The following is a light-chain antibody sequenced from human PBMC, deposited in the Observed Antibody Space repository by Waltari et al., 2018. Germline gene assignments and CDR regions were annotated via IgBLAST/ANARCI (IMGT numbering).Light chain of an antibody. CDR1: NTD. V-gene: IGKV4-1*01. CDR2: WAS. J-gene: IGKJ4*01. CDR3: RHCDEGPRT. Sequence: NTDVEWVEEKPGLCPWGVSYWASTRESGVTDRFSGSGSGGECTLTSSRLEAEDVAVYYCRHCDEGPRTCGDGTKVEIK.